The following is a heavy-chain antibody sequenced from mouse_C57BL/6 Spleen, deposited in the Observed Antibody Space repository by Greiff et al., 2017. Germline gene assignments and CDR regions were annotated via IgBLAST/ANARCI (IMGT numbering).Heavy chain of an antibody. J-gene: IGHJ4*01. V-gene: IGHV1-15*01. CDR2: IDPETGGT. D-gene: IGHD2-10*02. Sequence: QVQLQQSGAELVRPGASVTLSCKASGYTFTDYEMHWVKQTPVHGLEWIGAIDPETGGTAYNQKFKGKAILTADKSSSTAYMELRSLTSEDSAVYYCTGYGNYRLYYAMDYWGQGTSVTVSS. CDR3: TGYGNYRLYYAMDY. CDR1: GYTFTDYE.